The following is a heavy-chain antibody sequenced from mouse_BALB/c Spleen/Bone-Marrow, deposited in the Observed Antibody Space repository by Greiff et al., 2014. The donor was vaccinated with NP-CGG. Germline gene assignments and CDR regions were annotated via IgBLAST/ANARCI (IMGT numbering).Heavy chain of an antibody. V-gene: IGHV5-9-3*01. Sequence: EVQLVESGGGLVKPGGSLKLSCTTSGFTFSSYAMSWVRQTPEKRLEWVAVISNGGSDTYYPDSVKGRFTVSRDNAKNTLYLQMSSLRSEDTALYYCARRSDLRASMDYWGQGTSVTVSS. CDR1: GFTFSSYA. CDR2: ISNGGSDT. CDR3: ARRSDLRASMDY. J-gene: IGHJ4*01. D-gene: IGHD3-1*01.